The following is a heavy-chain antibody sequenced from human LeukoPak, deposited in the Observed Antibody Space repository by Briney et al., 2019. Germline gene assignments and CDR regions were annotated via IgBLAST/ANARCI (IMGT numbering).Heavy chain of an antibody. D-gene: IGHD4-17*01. CDR1: GFTFSDYY. V-gene: IGHV3-11*05. J-gene: IGHJ4*02. CDR3: ARDSADYGDYDY. CDR2: ISSSSSYT. Sequence: PGGSLRLSCAASGFTFSDYYMSWIRQAPGKGLEWVSYISSSSSYTNYADSVKGRFTISRDNAKNSLYLQMNSLRAEDTAVYYCARDSADYGDYDYWGQGTLVTVSS.